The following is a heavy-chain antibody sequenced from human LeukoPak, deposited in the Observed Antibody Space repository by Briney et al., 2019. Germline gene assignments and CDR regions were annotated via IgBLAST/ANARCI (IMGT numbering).Heavy chain of an antibody. V-gene: IGHV4-38-2*01. CDR2: IYHSGST. CDR3: ARAPLITFGGVIGDAFDI. Sequence: SETLSLTCAVSGYSISSGYYWGWIRQPPGKGLEWIGSIYHSGSTYYNPSLKSRVTISVDTSKNQFSLKLSSVTAADPAVYYCARAPLITFGGVIGDAFDIWGQGTMVTVSS. D-gene: IGHD3-16*02. CDR1: GYSISSGYY. J-gene: IGHJ3*02.